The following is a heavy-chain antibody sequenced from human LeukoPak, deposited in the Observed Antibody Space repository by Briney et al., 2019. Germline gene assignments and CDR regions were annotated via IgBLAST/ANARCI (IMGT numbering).Heavy chain of an antibody. D-gene: IGHD3-22*01. Sequence: GGSLRLACVASGFTSSTYAMGCVRQAPGKGLEWVSSISHRGGDRYDADSVKGRFSVSGDNSKNTLYLQMSSLRAEDTAVYYCAKGSSGYSPFDSWGEGTLVTVSS. V-gene: IGHV3-23*01. CDR3: AKGSSGYSPFDS. CDR1: GFTSSTYA. J-gene: IGHJ4*02. CDR2: ISHRGGDR.